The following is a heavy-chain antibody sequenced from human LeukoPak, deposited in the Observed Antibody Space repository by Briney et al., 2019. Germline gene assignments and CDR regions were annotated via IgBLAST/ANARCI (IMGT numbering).Heavy chain of an antibody. Sequence: ASVKVSCKASGYTFTSYGISWVRQAPGQGLEWMGWISAYNGNTNYAQKLQGRVTMTTDTSTSTAYMELRSLRSDDTAVYYCARVEQSSSWSYYFDYWAREPWSPSPQ. V-gene: IGHV1-18*01. CDR3: ARVEQSSSWSYYFDY. J-gene: IGHJ4*02. D-gene: IGHD6-13*01. CDR1: GYTFTSYG. CDR2: ISAYNGNT.